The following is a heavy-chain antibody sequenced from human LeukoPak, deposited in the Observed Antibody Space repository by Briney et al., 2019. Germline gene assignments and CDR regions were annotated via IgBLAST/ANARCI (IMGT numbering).Heavy chain of an antibody. V-gene: IGHV4-4*02. CDR2: FHDGGSN. J-gene: IGHJ3*02. Sequence: PSETLSLTCVVSGDSINTGTWWSWVRQPPGKGLEWIGEFHDGGSNSYNPSLKSRVTISVDKSNNQFSLKLNSVTAADTAVYYCARHAGHSGRNLFAFDIWGQGTMVTVSS. D-gene: IGHD1-26*01. CDR1: GDSINTGTW. CDR3: ARHAGHSGRNLFAFDI.